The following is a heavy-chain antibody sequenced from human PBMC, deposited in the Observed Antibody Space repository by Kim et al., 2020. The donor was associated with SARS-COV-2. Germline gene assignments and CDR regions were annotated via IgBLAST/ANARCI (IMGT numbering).Heavy chain of an antibody. CDR3: ARDQSIGWSSRVYCFHY. CDR2: INPKSGAT. V-gene: IGHV1-2*02. Sequence: ASVKVSCKASGYIFSDYYIHWVRQAPGQGLEWMGWINPKSGATKFAQKFQDRVTMTRDTSINTVYMELGRLRSDDTAKYFCARDQSIGWSSRVYCFHYWGLGTLVTVSS. D-gene: IGHD6-19*01. J-gene: IGHJ4*02. CDR1: GYIFSDYY.